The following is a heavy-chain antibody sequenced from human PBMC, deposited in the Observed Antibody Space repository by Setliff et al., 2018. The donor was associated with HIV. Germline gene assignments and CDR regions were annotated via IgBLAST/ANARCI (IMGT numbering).Heavy chain of an antibody. V-gene: IGHV4-4*09. D-gene: IGHD3-10*01. CDR1: GGSFSGYY. CDR2: IYNSGST. CDR3: ARETNASGSLTAYWYFDL. J-gene: IGHJ2*01. Sequence: SETLSLTCAVYGGSFSGYYWNWIRLPPGKGLEWIGYIYNSGSTYYEPSLRVRVTISIDRSKNQFSLKLNSVTAADTAVYYCARETNASGSLTAYWYFDLWGRGTLVTVSS.